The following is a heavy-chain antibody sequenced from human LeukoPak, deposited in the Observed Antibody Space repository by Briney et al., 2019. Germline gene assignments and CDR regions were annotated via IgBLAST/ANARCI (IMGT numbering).Heavy chain of an antibody. J-gene: IGHJ4*02. CDR2: FSCSGGST. D-gene: IGHD3-3*01. CDR1: GFTFSSYA. V-gene: IGHV3-23*01. CDR3: AKGSRSIFGVVITHSLGTN. Sequence: GGSLRLSCAASGFTFSSYAMSWVRQATGKGLEWVSAFSCSGGSTYYAVSVKGRFTISRDNSKNTLYLQMNSLRAEDTAVYYCAKGSRSIFGVVITHSLGTNWGQGTLVTVSS.